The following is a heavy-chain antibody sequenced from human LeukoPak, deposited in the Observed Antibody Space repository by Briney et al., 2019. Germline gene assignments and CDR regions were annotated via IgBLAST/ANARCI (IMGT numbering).Heavy chain of an antibody. CDR2: IYPSGST. CDR1: GGSISSGSYY. Sequence: SQTLSLTFTVPGGSISSGSYYGSWIRQPAGKGLEWIGRIYPSGSTNYNPSLNSRLTLSLQPSQHQFSLNLSSVTAPDTAVYYCARVASVPAASFAYWGQGRLVTV. D-gene: IGHD2-2*01. V-gene: IGHV4-61*02. J-gene: IGHJ4*02. CDR3: ARVASVPAASFAY.